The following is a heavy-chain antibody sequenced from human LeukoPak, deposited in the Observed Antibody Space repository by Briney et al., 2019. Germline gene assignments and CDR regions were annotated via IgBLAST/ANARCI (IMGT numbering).Heavy chain of an antibody. CDR2: ISAYNGNT. CDR3: ASYLEIDSGSYSGAFDI. J-gene: IGHJ3*02. Sequence: GASVKVSCKASGYTFTIYGISWVRQAPGQELEWMGWISAYNGNTNYAQKLQGRVTMTTDTSTSTAYMELRSLRSDDTAVYYCASYLEIDSGSYSGAFDIWGQGTMVTVSS. CDR1: GYTFTIYG. V-gene: IGHV1-18*01. D-gene: IGHD1-26*01.